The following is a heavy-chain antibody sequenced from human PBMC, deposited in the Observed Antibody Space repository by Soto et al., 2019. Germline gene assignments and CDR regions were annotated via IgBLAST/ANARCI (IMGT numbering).Heavy chain of an antibody. V-gene: IGHV1-69*08. D-gene: IGHD4-17*01. CDR1: GGPFSSHT. J-gene: IGHJ2*01. Sequence: QDQLVQSGAEVKKPGSSVKVSCKAFGGPFSSHTFSWVRQAPGQGLEWMGRIIPALGTTTYAQKFQGRVTITADESVTTVYMELNSLRTEDPAVYYCARPDFGDYWYFDLWGRGTLVTVSS. CDR3: ARPDFGDYWYFDL. CDR2: IIPALGTT.